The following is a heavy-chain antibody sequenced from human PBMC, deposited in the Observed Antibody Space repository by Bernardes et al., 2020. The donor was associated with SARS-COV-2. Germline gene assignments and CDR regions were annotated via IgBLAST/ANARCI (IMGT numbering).Heavy chain of an antibody. CDR1: GYTFTNYD. V-gene: IGHV1-8*01. Sequence: ASVKVSCKASGYTFTNYDINWVRQATGQGLEGVGWMNPASANTGYAQKFQGRVSMTRNTSISTAYMELSSLRSEDTAVYYCARGPIGVAGTRVFDWFDPWGQGTRVTVSS. CDR3: ARGPIGVAGTRVFDWFDP. CDR2: MNPASANT. J-gene: IGHJ5*02. D-gene: IGHD6-19*01.